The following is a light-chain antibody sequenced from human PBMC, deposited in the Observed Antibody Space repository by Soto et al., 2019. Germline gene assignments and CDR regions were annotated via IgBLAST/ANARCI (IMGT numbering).Light chain of an antibody. J-gene: IGLJ2*01. CDR1: KLGDKY. CDR3: QAWDSSSVV. Sequence: SYELTQPPSVSVSPGQTASITCSGDKLGDKYACWYQQRPGQSPVLVXXXXXXXXXXXXXXXXXXXXXHXATLTISGTQAXXXXXYYCQAWDSSSVVFGGGTKLTVL. CDR2: XXX. V-gene: IGLV3-1*01.